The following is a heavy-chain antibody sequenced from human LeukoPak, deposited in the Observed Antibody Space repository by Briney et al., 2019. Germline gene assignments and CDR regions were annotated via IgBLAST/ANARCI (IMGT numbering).Heavy chain of an antibody. V-gene: IGHV3-53*01. D-gene: IGHD2-15*01. CDR2: IYSGGST. CDR1: EFSVGSNY. Sequence: GGSLRLSCAASEFSVGSNYMTWVRQAPGKGLEWVSLIYSGGSTYYADSVKGRFTISRDNSKNTLYLQMNSLRAEDTAIYYCAKNGDRGAYCSGGSCYPYFYYYMDVWGKGTTVTISS. J-gene: IGHJ6*03. CDR3: AKNGDRGAYCSGGSCYPYFYYYMDV.